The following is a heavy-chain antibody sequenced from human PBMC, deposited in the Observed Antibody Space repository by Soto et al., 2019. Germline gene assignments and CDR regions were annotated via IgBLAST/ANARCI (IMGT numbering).Heavy chain of an antibody. CDR1: GGSVSGYF. CDR3: AKWGAAAGTT. Sequence: QVHLQEPGPGLVKLAETLSLTCSVSGGSVSGYFWSWIRQPPGKGLEWIGYVFYTGITKYNPSFKSRATISGDTSRNRFSLNLMSVTAEETAGYYCAKWGAAAGTTWGQGIRVNVSS. V-gene: IGHV4-59*02. D-gene: IGHD6-25*01. J-gene: IGHJ4*02. CDR2: VFYTGIT.